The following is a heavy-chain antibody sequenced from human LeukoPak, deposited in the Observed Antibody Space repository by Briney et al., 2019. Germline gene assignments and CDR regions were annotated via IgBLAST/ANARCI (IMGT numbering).Heavy chain of an antibody. CDR3: AIPELLWFGEFNYDY. J-gene: IGHJ4*02. D-gene: IGHD3-10*01. V-gene: IGHV3-30*02. CDR2: IRFDGSNK. Sequence: GGSLRLSCAASGFTFSSDGMHWVRQAPGKGLEWVAFIRFDGSNKYYAASVKGRLTIDRDNSKNTLYLQMNSLRAEDTAVYYCAIPELLWFGEFNYDYWGQGTLVTVSS. CDR1: GFTFSSDG.